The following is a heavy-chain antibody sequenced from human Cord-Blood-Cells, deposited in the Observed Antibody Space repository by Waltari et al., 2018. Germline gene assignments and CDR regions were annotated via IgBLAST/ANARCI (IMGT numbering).Heavy chain of an antibody. CDR2: IKQDGSEK. D-gene: IGHD6-13*01. V-gene: IGHV3-7*01. CDR3: AREGRSSSWYDY. Sequence: VQLVESGGGWVQPWGSLRLYCAASGFTFSSCWISWVRQAPGKGVEWVANIKQDGSEKYYVDSVKGRFTISRDKAKNSLYLQMNSLRAEDTAVYDCAREGRSSSWYDYWGQGTLVTVSS. CDR1: GFTFSSCW. J-gene: IGHJ4*02.